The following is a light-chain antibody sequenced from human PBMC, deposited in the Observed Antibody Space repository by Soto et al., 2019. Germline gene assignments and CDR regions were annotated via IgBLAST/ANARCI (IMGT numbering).Light chain of an antibody. J-gene: IGKJ4*01. Sequence: EIVLTQSPATLSVSPGERATLSCRASQSVSSNLAWYQQKPGQAPRLVIYGASTRATGIPARFSGSGSGTVTPLTISSLQYEDVAVYYCQHYNKFPLTFGGGAKVEIK. V-gene: IGKV3-15*01. CDR2: GAS. CDR3: QHYNKFPLT. CDR1: QSVSSN.